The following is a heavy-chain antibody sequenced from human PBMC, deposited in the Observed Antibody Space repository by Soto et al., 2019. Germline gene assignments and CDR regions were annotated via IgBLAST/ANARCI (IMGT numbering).Heavy chain of an antibody. D-gene: IGHD4-17*01. V-gene: IGHV3-23*01. Sequence: PGGSLRLSCAASGFTFSSYAMSWVRQAPGKGLEWVSAISGSGGSTYYADSVKGRFTISRDNSKDTLYLQMNSLRAEDTAVYYCAKDRHDYGGYDLTVPFWGQGTLVTVSS. CDR2: ISGSGGST. CDR3: AKDRHDYGGYDLTVPF. CDR1: GFTFSSYA. J-gene: IGHJ4*02.